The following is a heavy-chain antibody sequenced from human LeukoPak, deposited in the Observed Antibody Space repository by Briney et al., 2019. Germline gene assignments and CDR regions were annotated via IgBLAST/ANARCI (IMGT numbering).Heavy chain of an antibody. D-gene: IGHD3-10*01. V-gene: IGHV1-69*13. CDR1: GGTFSSYA. CDR3: ASGAMVRGVIGYYYGMDV. Sequence: ASVKVSCKASGGTFSSYAISWVRQAPGQGLEWMGGIIPIFGSANYAETFQGRVTITADESTTTAYMELRSLRSEDTAVYYCASGAMVRGVIGYYYGMDVWGQGTTVTVSS. CDR2: IIPIFGSA. J-gene: IGHJ6*02.